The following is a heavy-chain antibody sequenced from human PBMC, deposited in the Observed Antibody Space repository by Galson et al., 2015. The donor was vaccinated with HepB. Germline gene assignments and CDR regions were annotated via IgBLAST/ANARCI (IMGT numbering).Heavy chain of an antibody. CDR1: GYSFPSYW. J-gene: IGHJ3*02. D-gene: IGHD3-22*01. Sequence: QSGAEVKKPGESLKISCKGSGYSFPSYWIGWVRQMPGKGLEWMGIIYPGDSDTRYSPSFQGQVTISADKSISTAYLQWSSLKASDTAMYYCARTVCSGYDCKYDSSGRPLDAFDIWGQGTMVTVSS. CDR2: IYPGDSDT. CDR3: ARTVCSGYDCKYDSSGRPLDAFDI. V-gene: IGHV5-51*01.